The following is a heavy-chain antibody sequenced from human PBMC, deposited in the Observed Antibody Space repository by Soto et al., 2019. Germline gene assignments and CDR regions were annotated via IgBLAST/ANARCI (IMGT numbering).Heavy chain of an antibody. J-gene: IGHJ4*02. CDR2: ISGYNGLT. D-gene: IGHD3-16*01. CDR3: ATDGGIWGFDS. V-gene: IGHV1-18*04. Sequence: QVQLVQSGDEVKKSGASVKVSCKASGYTFSNYGISWVRQAPAQGLEWMGWISGYNGLTAYAQNVKGRVTMTIDTPTRPVFMALSRLRCNGTAVYYCATDGGIWGFDSWGQGTLVTVSS. CDR1: GYTFSNYG.